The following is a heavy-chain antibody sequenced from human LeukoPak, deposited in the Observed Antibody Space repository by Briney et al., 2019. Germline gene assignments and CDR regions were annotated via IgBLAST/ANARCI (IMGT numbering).Heavy chain of an antibody. CDR3: ARGRGYSAY. CDR1: GFTFSSYS. CDR2: ISSSSSTI. Sequence: GGSLRLSCAASGFTFSSYSMNWVRQAPGKGLEWGSYISSSSSTIYYADSVKGRFTISRDNAKNSLYLQMNSLRAEDTAVYYCARGRGYSAYWGQGTLVTVSS. J-gene: IGHJ4*02. D-gene: IGHD5-18*01. V-gene: IGHV3-48*01.